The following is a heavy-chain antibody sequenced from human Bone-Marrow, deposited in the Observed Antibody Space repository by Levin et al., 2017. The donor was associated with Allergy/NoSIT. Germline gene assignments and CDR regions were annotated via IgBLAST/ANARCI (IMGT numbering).Heavy chain of an antibody. Sequence: ASVKVSCKASGYTFTGYYMHWVRQAPGQGLEWMGRINPNSGGTNYAQKFQGRVTMTRDTSISTAYMELSRLRSDDTAVYYCARVHSVVADLYYFDYWGQGTLVTVSS. CDR1: GYTFTGYY. V-gene: IGHV1-2*06. CDR3: ARVHSVVADLYYFDY. J-gene: IGHJ4*02. CDR2: INPNSGGT. D-gene: IGHD5-12*01.